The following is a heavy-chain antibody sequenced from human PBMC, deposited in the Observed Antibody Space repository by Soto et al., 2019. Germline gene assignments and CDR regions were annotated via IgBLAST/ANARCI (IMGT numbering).Heavy chain of an antibody. J-gene: IGHJ4*02. CDR2: IYWDDYK. Sequence: QITLKESGPALVKPTQTLTLTCTFSGFSLSTSGVGVGWIRQPPGEALEWLALIYWDDYKHFSPSVESRLTITKDNSKNQVGLTMTNMDPVDTATDYGVHKGGGDRILDYWGQGTLVTVSS. CDR1: GFSLSTSGVG. CDR3: VHKGGGDRILDY. D-gene: IGHD3-16*01. V-gene: IGHV2-5*02.